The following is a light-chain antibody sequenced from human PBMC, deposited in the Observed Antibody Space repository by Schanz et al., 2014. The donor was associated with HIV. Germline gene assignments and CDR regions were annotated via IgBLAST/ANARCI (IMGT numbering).Light chain of an antibody. J-gene: IGKJ1*01. CDR3: LQFGSSPKT. V-gene: IGKV3-20*01. CDR2: SAS. Sequence: ELVMTQSPATLSVSPGERVTLSCRASQSVGSDLAWYQQKPGQAPRLLIYSASNRATGIPDRFSGSGSGTDFTLTISRLEPEDFAVYYCLQFGSSPKTFGQGTKVELK. CDR1: QSVGSD.